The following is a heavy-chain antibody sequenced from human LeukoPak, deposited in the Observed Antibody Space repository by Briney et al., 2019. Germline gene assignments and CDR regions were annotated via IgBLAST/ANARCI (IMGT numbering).Heavy chain of an antibody. J-gene: IGHJ3*02. D-gene: IGHD3-9*01. CDR1: GYTFNSYA. CDR3: ARDMVLRYFDWLSHDAFDI. Sequence: GASVKVSCKASGYTFNSYAMHWVRQAPGQRLEGMGWINAGNGNTKYTQKFQGRVTITRDTSASTAYMELSSLRSEDTAVYYCARDMVLRYFDWLSHDAFDIWGQGTMVTVSS. V-gene: IGHV1-3*01. CDR2: INAGNGNT.